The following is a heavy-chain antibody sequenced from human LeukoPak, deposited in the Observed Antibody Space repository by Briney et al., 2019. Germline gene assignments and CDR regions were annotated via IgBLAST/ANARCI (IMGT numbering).Heavy chain of an antibody. J-gene: IGHJ3*02. CDR1: GFTFTNYN. D-gene: IGHD5-24*01. V-gene: IGHV1-46*01. Sequence: AAVKVSCKASGFTFTNYNMHWVRQAPGQGLEWMGIINPSGGSTNYAQNFQARVTMTRDTSTSTVYMELSSLRSEDTAVYYCARVRDGYNDAYDIWGQGTMVTVPS. CDR2: INPSGGST. CDR3: ARVRDGYNDAYDI.